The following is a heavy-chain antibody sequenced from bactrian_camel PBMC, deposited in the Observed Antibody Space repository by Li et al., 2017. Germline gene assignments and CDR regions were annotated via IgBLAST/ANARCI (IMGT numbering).Heavy chain of an antibody. J-gene: IGHJ4*01. CDR2: MDSDGTA. CDR1: EYSTSRLC. Sequence: HVQLVESGGGSVQVGGSLKLSCRPSESSEYSTSRLCMAWFRQAPGKQREGVAQMDSDGTATYADSVKARFTVSKDNSKKTLYLQMNSLQPEDTAIYYCAAEWTPGGGCDVSRRGYANWGRGTQVTVS. V-gene: IGHV3S53*01. CDR3: AAEWTPGGGCDVSRRGYAN. D-gene: IGHD7*01.